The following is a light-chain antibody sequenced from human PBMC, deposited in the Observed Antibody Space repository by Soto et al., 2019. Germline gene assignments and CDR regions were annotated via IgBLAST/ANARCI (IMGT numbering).Light chain of an antibody. CDR2: DVS. Sequence: QSALTQPASVSGSPGQSITISCTGTSSDVGGYNYVSWYQQHPGKAPKLMIYDVSNRPSGVSNRFSGSQCGNTASLTISGLQAEDEADYYCCSYTSSGTDVFGTGTKVTVL. CDR1: SSDVGGYNY. J-gene: IGLJ1*01. V-gene: IGLV2-14*01. CDR3: CSYTSSGTDV.